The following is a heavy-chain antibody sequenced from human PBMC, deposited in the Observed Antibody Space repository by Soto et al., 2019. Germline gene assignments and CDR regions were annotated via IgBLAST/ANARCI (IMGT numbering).Heavy chain of an antibody. CDR2: IYYSGST. D-gene: IGHD3-3*01. J-gene: IGHJ4*02. CDR3: ARHTIFGVVPLNFDY. Sequence: SETLSLTCTVSGGSISSGDYYWSWIRQPPGKGLEWIGYIYYSGSTYYNPSLKSRVTISVDTSKNQFSLKLSSVTAADTAVYYCARHTIFGVVPLNFDYWGQGTLVTAPQ. CDR1: GGSISSGDYY. V-gene: IGHV4-30-4*01.